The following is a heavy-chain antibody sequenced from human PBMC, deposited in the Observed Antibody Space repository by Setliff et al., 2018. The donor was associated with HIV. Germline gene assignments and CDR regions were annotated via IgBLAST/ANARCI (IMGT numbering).Heavy chain of an antibody. CDR3: ARGARLLAAYSDRWDYFYMAV. CDR2: IYFSGST. CDR1: GGSISSSSHY. Sequence: SETLSLTCTVSGGSISSSSHYWGWIRQPPGKGLEWIGSIYFSGSTYYNPSLKSRVTISVDTSKNQISLKLSSVTAADTAVYYCARGARLLAAYSDRWDYFYMAVWGKGTTVTVSS. V-gene: IGHV4-39*01. D-gene: IGHD1-26*01. J-gene: IGHJ6*03.